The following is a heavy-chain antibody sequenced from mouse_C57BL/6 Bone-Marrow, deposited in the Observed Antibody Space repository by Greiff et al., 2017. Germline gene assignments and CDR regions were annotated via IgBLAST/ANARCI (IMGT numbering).Heavy chain of an antibody. D-gene: IGHD2-4*01. Sequence: QVQLQQPGAELVKPGASVKLSCKASGYTFTSYWMHWVKQRPGQGLEWIGMIHPNSGSTNYNEKFKSKATLTVDKSSSTAYMQLSSLSYEDSAVYYCARDGGLRRAWFAYWGQGTLVTVSA. V-gene: IGHV1-64*01. CDR2: IHPNSGST. J-gene: IGHJ3*01. CDR1: GYTFTSYW. CDR3: ARDGGLRRAWFAY.